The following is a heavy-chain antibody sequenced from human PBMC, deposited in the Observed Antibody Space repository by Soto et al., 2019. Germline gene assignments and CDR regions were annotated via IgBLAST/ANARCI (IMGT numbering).Heavy chain of an antibody. Sequence: AQLVESGGGVVKPGRSLRLSCAASGFTVSHYAMHWVRQAPGKGLEWVAIITYDGSKKYYGDSVKVRFTIASDNSKNTRYLQMNSLRVEDTAVYYCARYVDGKNGFDAWGQGTPVTVSS. CDR1: GFTVSHYA. D-gene: IGHD1-1*01. CDR3: ARYVDGKNGFDA. V-gene: IGHV3-30-3*01. CDR2: ITYDGSKK. J-gene: IGHJ5*02.